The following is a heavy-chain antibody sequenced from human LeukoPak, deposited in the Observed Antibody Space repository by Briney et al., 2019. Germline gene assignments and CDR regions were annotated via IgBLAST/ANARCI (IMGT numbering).Heavy chain of an antibody. V-gene: IGHV4-38-2*02. CDR1: GYSINSGYY. Sequence: SETLSLACTVSGYSINSGYYWGWIRQPPGKGLEWIGSIYHSGTTYYNPSLKSRVTISVDTSKNQFSLKPSSVTAADMAVYYCAHNEYGDPHYFDYWGQGTLVTVPS. D-gene: IGHD4-17*01. CDR3: AHNEYGDPHYFDY. CDR2: IYHSGTT. J-gene: IGHJ4*02.